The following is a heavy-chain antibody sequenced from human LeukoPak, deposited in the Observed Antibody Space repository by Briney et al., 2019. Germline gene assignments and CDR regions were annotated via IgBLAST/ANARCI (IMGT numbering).Heavy chain of an antibody. Sequence: PSETLSLTCTVSGGSISSYYWSWLRQPPGKGLEWIGYIYYSGSTYYNPSLKSRVTISVDTSKNQFSLKLSSVTAADTAVYYCARSLERRSIDAFDIWGQGTMVTVSS. V-gene: IGHV4-59*12. CDR3: ARSLERRSIDAFDI. D-gene: IGHD6-6*01. CDR1: GGSISSYY. J-gene: IGHJ3*02. CDR2: IYYSGST.